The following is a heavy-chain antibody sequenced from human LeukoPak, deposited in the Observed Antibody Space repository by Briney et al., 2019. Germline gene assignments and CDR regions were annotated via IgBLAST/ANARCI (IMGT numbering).Heavy chain of an antibody. CDR1: GFTFNNHA. Sequence: PGGSLRLSCAASGFTFNNHAMSWVRQAPGKGLEWVANIKQDGSEEYYVDSVKGRFTISRDNAKNSLFLQMNSLRAEDTAVYYCARDREIWLPHNWFDPWGQGTLVTVSS. D-gene: IGHD5-24*01. V-gene: IGHV3-7*01. CDR3: ARDREIWLPHNWFDP. J-gene: IGHJ5*02. CDR2: IKQDGSEE.